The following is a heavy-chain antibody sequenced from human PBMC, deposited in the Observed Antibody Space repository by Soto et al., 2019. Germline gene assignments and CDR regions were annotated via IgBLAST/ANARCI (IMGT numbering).Heavy chain of an antibody. V-gene: IGHV4-39*07. CDR2: IYYSGST. CDR1: GGSISSSSYY. CDR3: ARTDYYDSSAYYDY. D-gene: IGHD3-22*01. Sequence: PSDTLSLTCNVSGGSISSSSYYWGWIRQPPGKGLEWIGSIYYSGSTNYNPSLKSRVTISVDKSKNLFSLNLSSVTAADTAVYYCARTDYYDSSAYYDYWGRGTLVTVSS. J-gene: IGHJ4*02.